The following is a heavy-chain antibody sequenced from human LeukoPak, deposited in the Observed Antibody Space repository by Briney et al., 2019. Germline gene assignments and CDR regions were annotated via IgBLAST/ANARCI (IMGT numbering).Heavy chain of an antibody. D-gene: IGHD4-11*01. CDR1: EFTFNDYW. CDR3: ARGSPTPNSRCFDL. Sequence: PGGSLRLSCEASEFTFNDYWMHWVRQGPGKGLVWVSRINSDGSSASYADSVKGRFTISRDNAKNTLYLQMNSLRAEDTAVYYCARGSPTPNSRCFDLWGRGTLVTVSS. CDR2: INSDGSSA. V-gene: IGHV3-74*01. J-gene: IGHJ2*01.